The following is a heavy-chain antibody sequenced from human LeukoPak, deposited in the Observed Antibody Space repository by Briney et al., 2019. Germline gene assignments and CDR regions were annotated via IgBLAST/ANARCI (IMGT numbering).Heavy chain of an antibody. Sequence: PGGSLRLSCAASGFIFSSYWMNWVRQAPGKGLECVANIKQDGSEKYYVDSVKGRFTISRDNAKNSLYLQMNSLRVEDTAVYYCARNPTATGTAGLYPTYWGQGTLVTVSS. J-gene: IGHJ4*02. V-gene: IGHV3-7*01. CDR2: IKQDGSEK. CDR3: ARNPTATGTAGLYPTY. D-gene: IGHD1-7*01. CDR1: GFIFSSYW.